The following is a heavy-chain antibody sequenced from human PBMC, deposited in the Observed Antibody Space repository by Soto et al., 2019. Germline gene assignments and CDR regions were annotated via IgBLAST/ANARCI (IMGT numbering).Heavy chain of an antibody. J-gene: IGHJ4*02. Sequence: SVKVSCKASGGTFSSYAISWVRRAPGQGLEWMGGIIPIFGTANYAQKFQGRVTITADESTSTAYMELSSLRSEDTAVYYCARGPYYDFWSGYWYYFDYWGQGTLVTVSS. CDR2: IIPIFGTA. V-gene: IGHV1-69*13. D-gene: IGHD3-3*01. CDR1: GGTFSSYA. CDR3: ARGPYYDFWSGYWYYFDY.